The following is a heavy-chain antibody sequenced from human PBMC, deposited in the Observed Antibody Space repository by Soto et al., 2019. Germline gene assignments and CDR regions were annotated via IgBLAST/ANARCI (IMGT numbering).Heavy chain of an antibody. J-gene: IGHJ4*02. D-gene: IGHD1-1*01. CDR1: GFTFSSYG. CDR2: ISYDGSNK. Sequence: PGGSLRLSCAASGFTFSSYGMHWVRQAPGKGLEWVAVISYDGSNKYYADSVKGRFTISRDNSTNTLYLHLNSLRAEDTAVYYCAKNADHWTNIPPDYWGQGTLVTV. V-gene: IGHV3-30*18. CDR3: AKNADHWTNIPPDY.